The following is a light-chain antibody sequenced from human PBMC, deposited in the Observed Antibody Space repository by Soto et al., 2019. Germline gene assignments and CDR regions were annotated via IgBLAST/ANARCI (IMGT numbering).Light chain of an antibody. CDR1: TNDLVGHNY. CDR3: SSYTDSSSVQVI. CDR2: DVR. V-gene: IGLV2-14*01. Sequence: QSALTQPASVSGSPGQSITISCTFVTNDLVGHNYVSWFQQRPDQPPKLLIYDVRDRPSGVSDRFSGSRSGNTASLTISGLQADDEADYYCSSYTDSSSVQVIFGGGTKLTVL. J-gene: IGLJ2*01.